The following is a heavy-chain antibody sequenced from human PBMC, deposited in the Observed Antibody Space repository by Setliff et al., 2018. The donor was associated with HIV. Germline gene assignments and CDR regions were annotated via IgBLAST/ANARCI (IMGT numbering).Heavy chain of an antibody. CDR2: TKHKPSGYAT. J-gene: IGHJ4*02. Sequence: PGGSLRLSCAASGFTLSDHFMDWVRQAPGKGLEWVGRTKHKPSGYATEYAASVQGRFTFSRDDSKSIAYLQMNSLKTEDTAVYYCTRGVVATISGLHYWGQGTLVTVSS. CDR1: GFTLSDHF. CDR3: TRGVVATISGLHY. D-gene: IGHD5-12*01. V-gene: IGHV3-72*01.